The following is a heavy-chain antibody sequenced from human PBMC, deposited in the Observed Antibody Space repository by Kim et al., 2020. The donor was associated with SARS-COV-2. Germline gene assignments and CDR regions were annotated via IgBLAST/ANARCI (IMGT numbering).Heavy chain of an antibody. J-gene: IGHJ6*01. CDR1: GFTFSTCG. V-gene: IGHV3-30*18. D-gene: IGHD3-10*01. Sequence: GGSLRLSCAVSGFTFSTCGMYWVRQAPGKGLEWVAVISYDGSKNYYADSVKGRFIISRDNSKNTLFLQMNSLRAEDTAVYYCAKAHLRGVSGYYYGIDV. CDR3: AKAHLRGVSGYYYGIDV. CDR2: ISYDGSKN.